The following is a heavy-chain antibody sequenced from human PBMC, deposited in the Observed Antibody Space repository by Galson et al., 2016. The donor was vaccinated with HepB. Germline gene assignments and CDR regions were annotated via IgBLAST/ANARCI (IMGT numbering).Heavy chain of an antibody. V-gene: IGHV3-33*01. CDR3: ARGVTIFGVVTNPSDV. J-gene: IGHJ6*01. Sequence: SLRLSCAASGFIFRSYGMHWVRQAPGKGLEWVAVIRYDGSNKYYADSVKGRFTISRDNSKNTLYPQMDSLRAEDTAVYNCARGVTIFGVVTNPSDVWGQGTTVTVSS. D-gene: IGHD3-3*01. CDR1: GFIFRSYG. CDR2: IRYDGSNK.